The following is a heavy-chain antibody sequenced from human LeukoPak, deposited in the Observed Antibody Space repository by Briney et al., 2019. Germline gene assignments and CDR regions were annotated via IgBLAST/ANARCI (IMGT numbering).Heavy chain of an antibody. Sequence: GGSLRLSCAASGFTFSDYYTSWIRQAPGKGLDWVAVISYDGSSKYYADSLKGRFTISRDNSKNTLYLQMNSLRADDTAVYYCARGQRAHVEWYYYMDVWGKGTTVTVSS. CDR2: ISYDGSSK. V-gene: IGHV3-30*03. D-gene: IGHD1-26*01. J-gene: IGHJ6*03. CDR1: GFTFSDYY. CDR3: ARGQRAHVEWYYYMDV.